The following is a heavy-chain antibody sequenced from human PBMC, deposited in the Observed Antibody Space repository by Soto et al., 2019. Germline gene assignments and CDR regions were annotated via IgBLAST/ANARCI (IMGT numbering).Heavy chain of an antibody. Sequence: QITLKESGPTLVKPTQTLTLTCTFSGFSLSTSGVGVGWIRQPPGKALEWLAVIYWDDYKHYSPSLKSRLTITQDTSKNQVVLTIATMDTVDTATYYCAHKCYGDYPLDYWGQGTLLTVAS. CDR1: GFSLSTSGVG. CDR3: AHKCYGDYPLDY. CDR2: IYWDDYK. D-gene: IGHD4-17*01. J-gene: IGHJ4*02. V-gene: IGHV2-5*02.